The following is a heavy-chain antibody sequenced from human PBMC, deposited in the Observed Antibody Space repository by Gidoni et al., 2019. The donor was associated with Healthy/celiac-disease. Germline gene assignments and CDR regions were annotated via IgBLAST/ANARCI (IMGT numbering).Heavy chain of an antibody. CDR1: GFSLSNARMG. D-gene: IGHD1-20*01. CDR3: ARIGSPNWNYDYYYYMDV. V-gene: IGHV2-26*01. Sequence: QVTLKESGPVLVKPTETLTLTCTVSGFSLSNARMGVSWIRQPPGKALEWLAHIFSNDEKSYSTSLKSRITISKDTSKSQVVLTMTNMDPVDTATYYCARIGSPNWNYDYYYYMDVWGKGTTVTVSS. CDR2: IFSNDEK. J-gene: IGHJ6*03.